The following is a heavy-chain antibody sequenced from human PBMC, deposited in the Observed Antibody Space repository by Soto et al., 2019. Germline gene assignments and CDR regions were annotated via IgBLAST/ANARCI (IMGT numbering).Heavy chain of an antibody. J-gene: IGHJ4*02. D-gene: IGHD3-22*01. CDR2: IYYSGST. CDR1: GGSISSGGYY. Sequence: VSLTCTVSGGSISSGGYYWSWIRQHPGKGLEWIGYIYYSGSTYYNPSLKSRVTISVDTSKNQFSLKLSSVTAADTAVYYCARETYYYDSSGYYYGYYFDYWGQGTLVTVSS. V-gene: IGHV4-31*03. CDR3: ARETYYYDSSGYYYGYYFDY.